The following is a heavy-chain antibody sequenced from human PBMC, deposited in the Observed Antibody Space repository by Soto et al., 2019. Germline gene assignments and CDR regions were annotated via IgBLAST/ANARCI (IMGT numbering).Heavy chain of an antibody. J-gene: IGHJ2*01. Sequence: QVQLQESGPGLVKPSETLSLTCTVSGGSNSSYYWSWIRQPPGKGLEWIGYIYYSGSTNHNPSLKSRAPISVDTSKNQFSLDLRSVAAADTAVYYCARVHVDYWYFDLWGRGTLVTVSS. CDR1: GGSNSSYY. CDR3: ARVHVDYWYFDL. CDR2: IYYSGST. V-gene: IGHV4-59*01.